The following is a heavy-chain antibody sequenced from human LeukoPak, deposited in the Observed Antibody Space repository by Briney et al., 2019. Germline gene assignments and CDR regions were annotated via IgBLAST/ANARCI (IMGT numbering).Heavy chain of an antibody. CDR3: AGASSSGWYPDIDY. V-gene: IGHV4-59*01. Sequence: SETLSLTCSVSGGSISSYFWIWLRQPPGRGLEWIGYTYYSGSTNYNPSLKSRVTISVDTSKNQFSLKLSSVTAADTAVYYCAGASSSGWYPDIDYWGQGTLVTVSS. CDR1: GGSISSYF. D-gene: IGHD6-19*01. CDR2: TYYSGST. J-gene: IGHJ4*02.